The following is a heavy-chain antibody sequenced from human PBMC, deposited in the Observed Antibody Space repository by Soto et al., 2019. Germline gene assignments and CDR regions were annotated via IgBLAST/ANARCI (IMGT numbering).Heavy chain of an antibody. CDR1: GGTFSSYA. V-gene: IGHV1-69*13. CDR2: IIPIFGTA. D-gene: IGHD2-15*01. Sequence: SVKVSCKAPGGTFSSYAISWVRQAPGQGLEWMGGIIPIFGTANYAQKFQGRATITADESTSTGYMELSSLRSEDTAVYYCARSQGGSSSLDIYYYYYYGMDVWGQGTTVTVSS. CDR3: ARSQGGSSSLDIYYYYYYGMDV. J-gene: IGHJ6*02.